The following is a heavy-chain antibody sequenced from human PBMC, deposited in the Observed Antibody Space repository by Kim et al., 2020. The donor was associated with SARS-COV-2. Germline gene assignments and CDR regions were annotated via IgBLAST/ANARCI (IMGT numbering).Heavy chain of an antibody. V-gene: IGHV3-64D*06. CDR2: ITSNGGST. J-gene: IGHJ6*02. D-gene: IGHD3-9*01. CDR3: AKEKYDILIGYPVGMDV. Sequence: GGSLRLSCSASGFTFSNYLMHWVRQAPGKGLEYVAAITSNGGSTAYAASVKGRFTISRDNSKNTLYLQMRSLRGEDTAVYYCAKEKYDILIGYPVGMDVWGQGTTVTVSS. CDR1: GFTFSNYL.